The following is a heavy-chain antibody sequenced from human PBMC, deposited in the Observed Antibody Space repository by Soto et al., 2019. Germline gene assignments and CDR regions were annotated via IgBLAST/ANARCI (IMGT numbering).Heavy chain of an antibody. CDR1: GGSISSYF. D-gene: IGHD3-22*01. V-gene: IGHV4-59*12. CDR3: ARASGDSSGLDY. CDR2: IYYSGST. J-gene: IGHJ4*02. Sequence: SETLSLTYTVSGGSISSYFWSWIRQPPGKGLEWIGYIYYSGSTYYNPSLKSRVTISVDTSKNQFSLKLSSVTAADTAVYYCARASGDSSGLDYWGQGTLVTVSS.